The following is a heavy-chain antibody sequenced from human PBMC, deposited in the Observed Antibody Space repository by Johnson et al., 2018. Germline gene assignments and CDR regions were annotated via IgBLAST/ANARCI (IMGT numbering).Heavy chain of an antibody. CDR2: ISYDGSNK. V-gene: IGHV3-30*18. CDR1: GFTFSSYG. CDR3: AKDWCGGSCYSFDTFDS. D-gene: IGHD2-15*01. J-gene: IGHJ3*02. Sequence: QVQLVESGGGVVQPGRSLRLSCAASGFTFSSYGMHWVRQAPGKGLEWVAVISYDGSNKYYADSVKGRFTISRDNSKNTLYLQMNSLRAADTAVYYCAKDWCGGSCYSFDTFDSWGQGTMVTVSS.